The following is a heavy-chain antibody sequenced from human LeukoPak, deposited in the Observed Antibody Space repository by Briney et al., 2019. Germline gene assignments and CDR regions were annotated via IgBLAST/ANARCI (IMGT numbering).Heavy chain of an antibody. J-gene: IGHJ4*02. Sequence: SVKVSCKASGGTFSSYAISWVRQAPGQGLEWMGGIIPIFGTANYAQKFQGRVTITADESTSTAYMELSSLRSEDTAVYCCARSHYDSSGYYDYWGQGTLVTVSS. CDR3: ARSHYDSSGYYDY. V-gene: IGHV1-69*13. CDR2: IIPIFGTA. CDR1: GGTFSSYA. D-gene: IGHD3-22*01.